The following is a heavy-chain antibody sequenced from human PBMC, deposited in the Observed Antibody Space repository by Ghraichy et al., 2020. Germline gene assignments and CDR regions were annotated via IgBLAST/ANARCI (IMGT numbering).Heavy chain of an antibody. D-gene: IGHD3-16*01. V-gene: IGHV3-11*06. CDR3: ARDWGSNRSNYYYGMDV. CDR1: GFTFSDYY. J-gene: IGHJ6*02. Sequence: GGSLRLSCAASGFTFSDYYMSWIRQAPGKGLEWVSYISSSSSYIYYADSVKGRFTISRDNAKNSLYLQMNSLRAEDTAVYYCARDWGSNRSNYYYGMDVWGQGTTVTVSS. CDR2: ISSSSSYI.